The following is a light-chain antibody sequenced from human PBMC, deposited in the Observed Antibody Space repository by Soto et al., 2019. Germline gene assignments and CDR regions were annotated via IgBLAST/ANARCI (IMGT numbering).Light chain of an antibody. CDR1: QSISSW. CDR3: QQYNSYAWT. V-gene: IGKV1-5*01. Sequence: DIQMTQSPSTLSASVRDRVTITCRASQSISSWLAWYQQKPGKAPKLLIYDASSLESGVSSRFSGSGSGTEFTLTISSLQPDDFATYYCQQYNSYAWTFGQGTKVEIK. CDR2: DAS. J-gene: IGKJ1*01.